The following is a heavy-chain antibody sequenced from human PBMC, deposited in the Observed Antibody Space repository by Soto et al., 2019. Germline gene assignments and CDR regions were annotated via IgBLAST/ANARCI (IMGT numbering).Heavy chain of an antibody. CDR1: GFTFSSYS. Sequence: EVQLVESGGGLVQPGGSLRLSCAASGFTFSSYSMNWVRQAPGKGLEWVSYISSSSSTIYYADSVKGRFTISRDNAKPSLYLQMNSLRAEDTAVYYCARVLGGKAADYYYYMAVLGKGTTVTVSS. D-gene: IGHD6-13*01. J-gene: IGHJ6*03. V-gene: IGHV3-48*01. CDR3: ARVLGGKAADYYYYMAV. CDR2: ISSSSSTI.